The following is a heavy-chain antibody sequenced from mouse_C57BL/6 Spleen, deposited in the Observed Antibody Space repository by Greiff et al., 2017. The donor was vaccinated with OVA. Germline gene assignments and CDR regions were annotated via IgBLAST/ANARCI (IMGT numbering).Heavy chain of an antibody. CDR2: IWTGGGT. Sequence: VQRVESGPGLVAPSQSLSITCTVSGFSLTSYAISWVRQPPGKGLEWLGVIWTGGGTNYNSALKSRLSISKDNSKSQVFLKMNSLQTDDTARYYCARNAYGSSHWYFDVWGTGTTVTVSS. D-gene: IGHD1-1*01. V-gene: IGHV2-9-1*01. CDR3: ARNAYGSSHWYFDV. J-gene: IGHJ1*03. CDR1: GFSLTSYA.